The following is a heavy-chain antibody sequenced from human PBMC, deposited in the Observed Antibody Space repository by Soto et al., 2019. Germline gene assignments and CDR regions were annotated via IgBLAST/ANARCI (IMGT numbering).Heavy chain of an antibody. CDR2: IIPIFGTA. J-gene: IGHJ4*02. CDR3: ASSVLRYFDWFDY. CDR1: GGTFSSYA. V-gene: IGHV1-69*06. D-gene: IGHD3-9*01. Sequence: SVKVSCKASGGTFSSYAISWVRQAPGQGLGWMGGIIPIFGTANYAQKFQGRVTITADKSTSTAYMELSSLRSEDTAVYYCASSVLRYFDWFDYWGQGTLVTVSS.